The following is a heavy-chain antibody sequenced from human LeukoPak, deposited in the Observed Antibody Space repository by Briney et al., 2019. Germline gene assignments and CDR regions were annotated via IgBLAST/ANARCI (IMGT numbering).Heavy chain of an antibody. CDR1: GYSFTSYW. CDR2: IYPGDSDT. J-gene: IGHJ3*02. D-gene: IGHD3-22*01. CDR3: ARHRVVSYYYHSSGYSAFDI. Sequence: GESLKISCKGSGYSFTSYWIGWVRQMTGKGLEWMGIIYPGDSDTRYSPSFQGQVTISADKSISTAYLQWSSLKASDTAMYYCARHRVVSYYYHSSGYSAFDIWGQGTMVTVSS. V-gene: IGHV5-51*01.